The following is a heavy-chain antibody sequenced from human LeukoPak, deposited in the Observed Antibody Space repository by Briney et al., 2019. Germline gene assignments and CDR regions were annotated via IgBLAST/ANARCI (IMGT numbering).Heavy chain of an antibody. V-gene: IGHV3-30*18. CDR2: ISYDGSNK. CDR1: GFTFSSYG. J-gene: IGHJ3*02. CDR3: AKGVNYYDSSGYSLDAFDI. Sequence: GGSLRLSCAASGFTFSSYGMHWVRQAPGKGLEGGAVISYDGSNKYYADSVKGRFTISRDNSKNTLYLQMNSLRAEDTAVYYCAKGVNYYDSSGYSLDAFDIWGQGTMVTVSS. D-gene: IGHD3-22*01.